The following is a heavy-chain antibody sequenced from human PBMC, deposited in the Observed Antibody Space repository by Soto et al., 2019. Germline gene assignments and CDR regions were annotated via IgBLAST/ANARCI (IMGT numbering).Heavy chain of an antibody. Sequence: SETLSLTCTVSGGSISSGGYYWSWIRQHPGKGLEWIGYIYYSGSTYYNPSLKSRVTISVDTSKNQFSLKLSSVTAADTAVYYCASGTTYLNWFDPWGQGTLVTVSS. CDR3: ASGTTYLNWFDP. D-gene: IGHD1-7*01. CDR2: IYYSGST. J-gene: IGHJ5*02. CDR1: GGSISSGGYY. V-gene: IGHV4-31*03.